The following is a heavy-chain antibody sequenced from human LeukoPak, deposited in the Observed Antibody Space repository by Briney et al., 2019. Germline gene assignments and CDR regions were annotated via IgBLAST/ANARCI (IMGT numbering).Heavy chain of an antibody. Sequence: ASVKVSCKASGYTFTSYGISWVRQAPGHGLDWMGWVSAYNGNTNYAQKLQGRVNMTTGTSTSTAYMELRSLRSDDTALYYCARYYYGSGSYYNRLDYWGQGTLVTVSS. CDR3: ARYYYGSGSYYNRLDY. CDR1: GYTFTSYG. J-gene: IGHJ4*02. CDR2: VSAYNGNT. V-gene: IGHV1-18*01. D-gene: IGHD3-10*01.